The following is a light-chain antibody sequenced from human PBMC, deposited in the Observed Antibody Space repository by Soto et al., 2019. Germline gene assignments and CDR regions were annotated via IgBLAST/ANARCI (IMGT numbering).Light chain of an antibody. Sequence: EIVLTHSPVTLSLSPGERATLSFRASQSVSSYLAWYQQKPGQAPRLLIYDASNRATGIPARFSGSGSGTDFTLTISSLEPEDFAIYYCQQRKNWQVTFGQGTRLEI. V-gene: IGKV3-11*01. CDR1: QSVSSY. J-gene: IGKJ5*01. CDR2: DAS. CDR3: QQRKNWQVT.